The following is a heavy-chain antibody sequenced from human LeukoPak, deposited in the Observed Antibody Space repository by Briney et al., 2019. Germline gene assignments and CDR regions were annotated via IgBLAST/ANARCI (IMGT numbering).Heavy chain of an antibody. V-gene: IGHV1-18*01. CDR3: ARPISYCSSTSCYGVFGY. J-gene: IGHJ4*02. Sequence: ASVKVSCKASGYTFTSYGISWVRQAPGQGLEWMGWISAYNGNTNYAQKFQGRVTITTDESTSTAYMELSSLRSEDTAVYYCARPISYCSSTSCYGVFGYWGQGTLVAVSS. CDR2: ISAYNGNT. D-gene: IGHD2-2*01. CDR1: GYTFTSYG.